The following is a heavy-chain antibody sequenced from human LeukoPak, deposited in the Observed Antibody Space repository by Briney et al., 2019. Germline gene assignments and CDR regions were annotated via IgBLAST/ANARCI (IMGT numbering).Heavy chain of an antibody. D-gene: IGHD6-19*01. V-gene: IGHV3-33*06. J-gene: IGHJ4*02. Sequence: PGRSLRLSCAASGFTFSSYGMHWVRQAPGKGLEWVAVIWYDGSNKYYADSVKGRFTISRDNSKNTLYLQMNSLRAEDTAVYYCAKEPYSSGWYYFDYWGQGTLVTVSS. CDR2: IWYDGSNK. CDR3: AKEPYSSGWYYFDY. CDR1: GFTFSSYG.